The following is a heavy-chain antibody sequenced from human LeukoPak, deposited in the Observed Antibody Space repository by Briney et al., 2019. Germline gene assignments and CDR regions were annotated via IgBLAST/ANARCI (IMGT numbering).Heavy chain of an antibody. CDR3: AGGRWLPNADY. J-gene: IGHJ4*02. D-gene: IGHD5-24*01. CDR1: GLTFSTSG. V-gene: IGHV3-21*01. CDR2: IGPTGFDR. Sequence: GGSLRLSCTTSGLTFSTSGFNWVRQAPGKGLEWVASIGPTGFDRYHADSIKGRFTISRDNAKNSLYLQMNSLRAEGTAVYYCAGGRWLPNADYWGQGTLVTVSS.